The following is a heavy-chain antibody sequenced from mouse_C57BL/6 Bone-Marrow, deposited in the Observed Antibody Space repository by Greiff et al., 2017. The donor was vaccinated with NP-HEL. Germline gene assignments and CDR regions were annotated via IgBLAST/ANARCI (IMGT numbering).Heavy chain of an antibody. CDR3: AGSSGYVWFAY. CDR1: GYTFTSYW. V-gene: IGHV1-64*01. D-gene: IGHD3-2*02. Sequence: QVQLQQPGAELVKPGASVKLSCKASGYTFTSYWMHWVKQRPGQGLEWIGMIHPNSGSTNYNEKFKSKATLTVDKSSSTAYMQLSSLTSEDSAVYYCAGSSGYVWFAYWGQGTLVTVSA. J-gene: IGHJ3*01. CDR2: IHPNSGST.